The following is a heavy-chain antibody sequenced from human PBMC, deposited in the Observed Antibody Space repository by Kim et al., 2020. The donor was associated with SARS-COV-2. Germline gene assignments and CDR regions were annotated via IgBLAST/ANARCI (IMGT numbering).Heavy chain of an antibody. CDR3: ARVYSSGWYGYFDL. V-gene: IGHV3-30*01. D-gene: IGHD6-19*01. Sequence: AESVQGRFTISRDNSKNTLYLQMNSLRAEDTAVYYCARVYSSGWYGYFDLWGRGTLVTVSS. J-gene: IGHJ2*01.